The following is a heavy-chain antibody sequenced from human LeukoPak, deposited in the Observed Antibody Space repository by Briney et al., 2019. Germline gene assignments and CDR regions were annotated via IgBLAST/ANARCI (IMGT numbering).Heavy chain of an antibody. V-gene: IGHV1-8*01. D-gene: IGHD6-19*01. CDR2: MNPNSGNT. CDR3: ARRLSVAGTEIDY. J-gene: IGHJ4*02. CDR1: GYTFTSYD. Sequence: GASVKVSCKASGYTFTSYDINWLRQATGQGLEWMGWMNPNSGNTGYAQKFQGRVTMTRNTSISTAYMELSSLRSEDTAVYYCARRLSVAGTEIDYWGQGTLVTVSS.